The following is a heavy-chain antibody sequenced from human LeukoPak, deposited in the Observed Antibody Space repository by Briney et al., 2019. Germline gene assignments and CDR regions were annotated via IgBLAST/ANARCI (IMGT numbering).Heavy chain of an antibody. D-gene: IGHD3-10*01. V-gene: IGHV3-53*01. Sequence: GGSLRLSCAASEFTVSSNYMHWVRQAPGKGLEWVSLIYIGGNTFYADSVKGRFTISRDNSKNTLYLQMNSLRPEDTAVYYCAREDGSGSYPGYYYGMDVWGQGTTVTVSS. CDR1: EFTVSSNY. J-gene: IGHJ6*02. CDR3: AREDGSGSYPGYYYGMDV. CDR2: IYIGGNT.